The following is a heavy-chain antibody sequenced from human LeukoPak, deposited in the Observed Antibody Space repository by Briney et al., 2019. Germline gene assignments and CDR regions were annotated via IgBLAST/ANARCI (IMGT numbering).Heavy chain of an antibody. CDR2: INPTSGST. CDR1: GYTYSSYY. D-gene: IGHD5-18*01. CDR3: ARGAAMVWGYYYYGMDV. J-gene: IGHJ6*02. V-gene: IGHV1-46*01. Sequence: ASVKVSCKASGYTYSSYYLHWVRQAPGQGLEWMGIINPTSGSTSYSQKFQDRITMTRDTSTSTIYMELSSLRSEDTAVYYCARGAAMVWGYYYYGMDVWGQGTTVTLSS.